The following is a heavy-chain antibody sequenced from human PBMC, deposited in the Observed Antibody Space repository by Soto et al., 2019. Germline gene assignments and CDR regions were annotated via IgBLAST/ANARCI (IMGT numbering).Heavy chain of an antibody. CDR2: IIPIFGTA. Sequence: QVQQVQSGAEVKKPGSSVKVSCKASGGTFSSYAISWVLQAPGQGLEWMGGIIPIFGTANYAQKFQGRVTITADESTSRAYMELSSLRSEDTAVYYCAGSGYSYGYSRDYYYGMDVWGQGTTVTVSS. V-gene: IGHV1-69*12. D-gene: IGHD5-18*01. J-gene: IGHJ6*02. CDR1: GGTFSSYA. CDR3: AGSGYSYGYSRDYYYGMDV.